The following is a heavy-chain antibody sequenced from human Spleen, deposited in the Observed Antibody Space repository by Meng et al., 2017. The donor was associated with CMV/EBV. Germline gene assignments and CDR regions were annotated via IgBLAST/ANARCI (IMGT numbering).Heavy chain of an antibody. V-gene: IGHV3-7*01. Sequence: GESLKISCTASGFTFSNYWMSWLRQVPGKGLERVANIRQDGSESYYVGSMGGRFTISSDNAKRSLYLAMNSLRADDTAVYYCARARGNGDDSKYNWFDSWGQGTRVTV. J-gene: IGHJ5*01. D-gene: IGHD2-21*02. CDR2: IRQDGSES. CDR3: ARARGNGDDSKYNWFDS. CDR1: GFTFSNYW.